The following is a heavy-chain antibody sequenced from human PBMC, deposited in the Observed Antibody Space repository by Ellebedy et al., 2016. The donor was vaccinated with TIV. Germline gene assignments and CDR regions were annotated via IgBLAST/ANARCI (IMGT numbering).Heavy chain of an antibody. CDR3: ARGASSGYIFDY. J-gene: IGHJ4*02. D-gene: IGHD3-22*01. Sequence: GSLRLXXTVSGGSISSYYWSWIRQPPGKGLEWIGYIYSSGSTKYNPSFKNRVTISVDTSKNQFSLKLSSVTAADTAVYYCARGASSGYIFDYWGQGTLVTVSS. CDR1: GGSISSYY. CDR2: IYSSGST. V-gene: IGHV4-59*08.